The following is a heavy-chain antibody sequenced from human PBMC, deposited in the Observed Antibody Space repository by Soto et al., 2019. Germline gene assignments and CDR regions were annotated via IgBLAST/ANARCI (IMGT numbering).Heavy chain of an antibody. CDR3: ARSSSWGGARYYGMHV. D-gene: IGHD6-6*01. CDR1: GFTFSSYW. CDR2: IKQDGSEK. J-gene: IGHJ6*02. V-gene: IGHV3-7*03. Sequence: EVQLVESGGGLVQPGGSLRLSCAASGFTFSSYWMSWVRQAPGKGLEWVANIKQDGSEKYYVDSVKGRFTISRDNAKNSLYLQMNSLRAEDTAVYYCARSSSWGGARYYGMHVWGQGTTVTVSS.